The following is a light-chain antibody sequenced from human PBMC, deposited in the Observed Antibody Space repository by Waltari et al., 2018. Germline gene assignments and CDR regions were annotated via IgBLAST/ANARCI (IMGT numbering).Light chain of an antibody. Sequence: SYELTQPPSVSVSPGQKARISCSGDALPKRFGYWYQQRPGQAPVLVRYRDIVRPSGIPERFSGSTSGTTVTLTISGVQAEDEADYYCQSADSSGSYVVFGGGTKLTVL. CDR3: QSADSSGSYVV. CDR1: ALPKRF. J-gene: IGLJ3*02. V-gene: IGLV3-25*03. CDR2: RDI.